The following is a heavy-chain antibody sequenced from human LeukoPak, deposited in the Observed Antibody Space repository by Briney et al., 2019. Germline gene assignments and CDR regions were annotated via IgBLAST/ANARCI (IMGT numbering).Heavy chain of an antibody. CDR1: GFTFSSYG. Sequence: GRSLRLSCAASGFTFSSYGMHWVRQAPGKGLEWVAVIWYDGSNKYYADSVKGRFTISRDNSKNTLYLQMNSLRAEDTAVYYCAREIWFGELFPYYFDYWGQGTLVTVSS. D-gene: IGHD3-10*01. V-gene: IGHV3-33*01. CDR3: AREIWFGELFPYYFDY. CDR2: IWYDGSNK. J-gene: IGHJ4*02.